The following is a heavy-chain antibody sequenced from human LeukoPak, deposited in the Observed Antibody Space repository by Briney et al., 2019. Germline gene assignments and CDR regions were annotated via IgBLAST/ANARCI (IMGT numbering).Heavy chain of an antibody. V-gene: IGHV3-21*01. CDR3: ARGLGMAHYYYYMDV. J-gene: IGHJ6*03. Sequence: PGGSLRLSCAASGFTFSSYSMNWVRQAPGKGLEWVSSISSSSSYIYYADSVKGRFTISRDNAKNSLYLQMNSLRAEDTAIYYCARGLGMAHYYYYMDVWGKGTTVTISS. CDR1: GFTFSSYS. CDR2: ISSSSSYI. D-gene: IGHD5-24*01.